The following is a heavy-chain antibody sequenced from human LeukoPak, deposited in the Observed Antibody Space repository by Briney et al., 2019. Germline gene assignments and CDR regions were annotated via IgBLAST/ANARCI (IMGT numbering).Heavy chain of an antibody. J-gene: IGHJ4*02. CDR1: GGSISSGGYY. CDR3: ARAKGTGRGRSAPFDY. Sequence: PSETLSLACTVSGGSISSGGYYWSWIRQHPGKGLEWIGYIYYSGSTYYNPSLKSRVTISVDTSKNQFSLKLSSVTAADTAVYYCARAKGTGRGRSAPFDYWGQGTLVTVSS. CDR2: IYYSGST. D-gene: IGHD3-16*01. V-gene: IGHV4-31*03.